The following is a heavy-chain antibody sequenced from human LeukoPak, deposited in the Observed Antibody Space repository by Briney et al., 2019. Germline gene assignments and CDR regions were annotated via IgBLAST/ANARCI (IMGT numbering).Heavy chain of an antibody. Sequence: GGSLRLSCAASGFTFSSYGMHWVRQAPGKGLEWVAVIWYDGSNKYYADSVKGRFTISRDNSKNTLYLQMNSLRAEDTAVYYCARRPSGYLAFDYWGQGTLVTVSS. V-gene: IGHV3-33*01. CDR3: ARRPSGYLAFDY. CDR2: IWYDGSNK. CDR1: GFTFSSYG. D-gene: IGHD3-3*01. J-gene: IGHJ4*02.